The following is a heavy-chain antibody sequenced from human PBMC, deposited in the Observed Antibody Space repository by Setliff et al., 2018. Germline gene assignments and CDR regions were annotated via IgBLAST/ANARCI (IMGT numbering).Heavy chain of an antibody. V-gene: IGHV3-11*04. CDR1: GFTFSDYY. Sequence: PGGSLRLSCAASGFTFSDYYMSWIRQAPGKGLEYISYITSRGTIFYADSVRGRFTISRDNAKNSLYLQMNSLRAEDTAVYYCAREGKEGFGELPDYYYYYMDLWGTGTTVTVSS. CDR3: AREGKEGFGELPDYYYYYMDL. J-gene: IGHJ6*03. D-gene: IGHD3-10*01. CDR2: ITSRGTI.